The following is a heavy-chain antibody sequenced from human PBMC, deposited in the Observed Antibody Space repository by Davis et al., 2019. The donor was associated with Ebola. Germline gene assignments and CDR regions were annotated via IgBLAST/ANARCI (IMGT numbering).Heavy chain of an antibody. Sequence: PGGSLRLSCAASGFTFSNYDMSWVRHVPGKGLEWVSTISASEVHTHYSDSVRGRFTISRDNSKNTLYLQMNSLRAEDTATYYCARSCHYTDCSYFDCWGQGTMVAVSS. D-gene: IGHD2-15*01. CDR1: GFTFSNYD. CDR3: ARSCHYTDCSYFDC. CDR2: ISASEVHT. J-gene: IGHJ4*02. V-gene: IGHV3-23*01.